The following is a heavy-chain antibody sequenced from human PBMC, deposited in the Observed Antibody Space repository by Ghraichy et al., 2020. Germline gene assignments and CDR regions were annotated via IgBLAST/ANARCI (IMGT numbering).Heavy chain of an antibody. V-gene: IGHV3-23*01. D-gene: IGHD3-10*01. Sequence: GGSLRLSCAASGFTFYNYAMSWVRQAPGEGLEWVSSISGSGGGKYYADSVKGRFTVSRDKSKNTVYLQMNSLRAEDTAIYYCARGKQLWSGVFDYWGQGTLVTVSS. CDR1: GFTFYNYA. CDR3: ARGKQLWSGVFDY. CDR2: ISGSGGGK. J-gene: IGHJ4*02.